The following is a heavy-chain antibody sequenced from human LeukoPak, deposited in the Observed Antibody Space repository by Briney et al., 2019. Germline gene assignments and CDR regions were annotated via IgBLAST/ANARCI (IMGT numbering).Heavy chain of an antibody. D-gene: IGHD3-22*01. Sequence: ASVKVSCKASGYTFTSYGISWMRQAPGQGLEGMGWINPKSGGTNYAQKFQGRVTMTRDTSISTAYMELSRLRSDDTAVYYCARISQYYYDSTLDYWGQGTLVTVSS. CDR2: INPKSGGT. CDR1: GYTFTSYG. J-gene: IGHJ4*02. CDR3: ARISQYYYDSTLDY. V-gene: IGHV1-2*02.